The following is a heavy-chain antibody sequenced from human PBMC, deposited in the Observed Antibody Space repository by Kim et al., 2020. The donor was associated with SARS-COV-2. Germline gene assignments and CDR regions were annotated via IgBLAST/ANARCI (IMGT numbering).Heavy chain of an antibody. CDR3: AKDIGYSSGGFDY. Sequence: GKADPVKGRFTISRDNAKNSLYLKMNSLRAEDTALYYCAKDIGYSSGGFDYWGQGALVTVSS. V-gene: IGHV3-9*01. J-gene: IGHJ4*02. D-gene: IGHD5-18*01.